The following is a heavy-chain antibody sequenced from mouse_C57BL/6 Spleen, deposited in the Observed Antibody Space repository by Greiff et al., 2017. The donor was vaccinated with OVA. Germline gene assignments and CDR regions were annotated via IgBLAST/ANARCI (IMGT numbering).Heavy chain of an antibody. V-gene: IGHV14-1*01. J-gene: IGHJ2*01. CDR3: TKTTDLYFDY. CDR1: GFNIKDYY. Sequence: DVKLQESGAELVRPGASVKLSCTASGFNIKDYYMHWVKQRPEQGLEWIGRIDPEDGDTEYAPKFQGKATMTADTSSNTAYLHLSSLTSEDTAVYYCTKTTDLYFDYWGQGTTLTVSS. D-gene: IGHD1-1*01. CDR2: IDPEDGDT.